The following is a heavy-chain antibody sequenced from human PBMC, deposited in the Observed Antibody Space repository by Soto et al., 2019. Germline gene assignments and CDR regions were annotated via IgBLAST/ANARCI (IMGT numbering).Heavy chain of an antibody. CDR1: GFTFSSYG. V-gene: IGHV3-33*01. CDR2: IWYDGSNK. D-gene: IGHD1-26*01. J-gene: IGHJ4*02. Sequence: QVQLVESGGGVVQPGRSLRLSCAASGFTFSSYGMHWVRQAPGKGLEWVAVIWYDGSNKYYADSVKGRFTISRDNSKNTLYLQMNSLRAEDTAVYYCAREAPYSGSYYYFDYWGQGTLVTVSS. CDR3: AREAPYSGSYYYFDY.